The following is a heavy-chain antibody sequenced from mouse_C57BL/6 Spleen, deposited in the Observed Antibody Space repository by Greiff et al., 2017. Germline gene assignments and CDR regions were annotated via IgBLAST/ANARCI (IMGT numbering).Heavy chain of an antibody. CDR1: GFTFSSYA. CDR2: ISAGGSYT. Sequence: EVQLVESGGGLVKPGGSLKLSCAASGFTFSSYAMSWVRQTPEKRLEWVATISAGGSYTYYPDNVKGRFTISRDNAKNNLYLQMSHLKSEDTAMYYCAREGYGSRFWYFEGWGTGTTVTVSS. D-gene: IGHD1-1*01. J-gene: IGHJ1*03. V-gene: IGHV5-4*01. CDR3: AREGYGSRFWYFEG.